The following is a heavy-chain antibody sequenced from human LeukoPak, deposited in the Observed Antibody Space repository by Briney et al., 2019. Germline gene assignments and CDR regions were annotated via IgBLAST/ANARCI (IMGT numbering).Heavy chain of an antibody. CDR1: GFTFSSYG. Sequence: GGSLRLSCAASGFTFSSYGMHWVRQAPGKGLEWVAFIRYDGSNKYYADSVKGRFTISRDNSMNTLYLQMNSLRAEDTAVYYCAKDRESNSGSYFRLVPGSESYKYNWFDPWGQGTLVTVSS. CDR3: AKDRESNSGSYFRLVPGSESYKYNWFDP. V-gene: IGHV3-30*02. D-gene: IGHD1-26*01. J-gene: IGHJ5*02. CDR2: IRYDGSNK.